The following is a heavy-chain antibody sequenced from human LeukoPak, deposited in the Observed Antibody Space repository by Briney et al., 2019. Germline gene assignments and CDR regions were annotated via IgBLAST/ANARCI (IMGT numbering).Heavy chain of an antibody. Sequence: PSGTLSLTCAVSGGSISSNNWWGWVRQPPGKGLEWIGEIYHSGSPNYNPSLKSRVTISVDKSRNHFSLNLSSVTAADTAVYYCAARTEYYDFWSGYLPYYYYGMDVWGQGTTVTVSS. J-gene: IGHJ6*02. D-gene: IGHD3-3*01. CDR1: GGSISSNNW. CDR3: AARTEYYDFWSGYLPYYYYGMDV. V-gene: IGHV4-4*02. CDR2: IYHSGSP.